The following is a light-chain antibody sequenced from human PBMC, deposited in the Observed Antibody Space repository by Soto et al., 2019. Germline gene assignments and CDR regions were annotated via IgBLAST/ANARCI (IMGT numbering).Light chain of an antibody. CDR1: QSISSY. J-gene: IGKJ1*01. CDR2: AAS. Sequence: DIQMPQSPSSLSASVGDRVTITCRASQSISSYLNWYQQKPGKAPKLLIYAASSLQSGVPSRFSGSGSGTDFTLTISSLQPEDFATYYCQQSYSTPWTVGQGTKVEIK. V-gene: IGKV1-39*01. CDR3: QQSYSTPWT.